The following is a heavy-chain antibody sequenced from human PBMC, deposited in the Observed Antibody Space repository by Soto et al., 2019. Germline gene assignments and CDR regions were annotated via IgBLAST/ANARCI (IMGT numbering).Heavy chain of an antibody. V-gene: IGHV3-30*18. CDR3: AKILQLGDYAYYYYGMDV. Sequence: QVQLVESGGGVVQPGRSLRLACAASGFTFSSYGMHWDRQAPGKELEWVAVISYDGSNKYYADSVKGRFTISRDNSKNTLYLQMNSLRAEDTAVYYCAKILQLGDYAYYYYGMDVWGQGTTVTVSS. D-gene: IGHD4-17*01. CDR1: GFTFSSYG. CDR2: ISYDGSNK. J-gene: IGHJ6*02.